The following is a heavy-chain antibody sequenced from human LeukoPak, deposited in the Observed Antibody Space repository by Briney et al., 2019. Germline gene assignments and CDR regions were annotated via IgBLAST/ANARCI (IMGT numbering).Heavy chain of an antibody. Sequence: GASVKVSCKASGYTFTSYDINWVRQATGQGLEWMGGIIPIFGTANYAQKFQGRVTITADESTSTAYMELSSLRSEDTAVYYCARERSRFDPWGQGTLVTVSS. CDR3: ARERSRFDP. CDR2: IIPIFGTA. V-gene: IGHV1-69*13. J-gene: IGHJ5*02. CDR1: GYTFTSYD.